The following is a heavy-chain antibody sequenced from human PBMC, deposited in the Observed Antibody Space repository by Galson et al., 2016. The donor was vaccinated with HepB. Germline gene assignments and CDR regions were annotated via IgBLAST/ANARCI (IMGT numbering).Heavy chain of an antibody. Sequence: ETLSLTCAVSGGSFSGYYWSWIRQPPGKGLEWIGEINHSGRTNYNPSLKGRVTISVDTSKNQFSLKLSYVTAADTAVYYCARCLVYYYGMDVWGQGTTVTVSS. CDR2: INHSGRT. D-gene: IGHD6-6*01. J-gene: IGHJ6*02. CDR1: GGSFSGYY. CDR3: ARCLVYYYGMDV. V-gene: IGHV4-34*01.